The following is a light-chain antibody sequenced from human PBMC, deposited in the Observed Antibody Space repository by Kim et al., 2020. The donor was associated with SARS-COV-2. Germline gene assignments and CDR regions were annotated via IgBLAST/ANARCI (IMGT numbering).Light chain of an antibody. CDR1: DIGRKS. CDR3: QVWDRSSDHVV. V-gene: IGLV3-21*04. CDR2: YNT. J-gene: IGLJ2*01. Sequence: SYELTQPPSVSVAPGKTAIITCGGNDIGRKSVHWYQEKPGQAPVMVIYYNTDRPSGIPERVSGSNSVNTATLTINRVEAGDEAHYYCQVWDRSSDHVVFG.